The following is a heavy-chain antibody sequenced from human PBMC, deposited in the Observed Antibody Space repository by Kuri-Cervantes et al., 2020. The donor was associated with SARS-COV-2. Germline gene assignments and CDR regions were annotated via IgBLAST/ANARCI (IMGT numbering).Heavy chain of an antibody. CDR3: AKSRREGGGLFDDGVEV. CDR2: VSYDGSYK. CDR1: GFTFSNYG. D-gene: IGHD3-9*01. V-gene: IGHV3-30*18. Sequence: GESLKISWAASGFTFSNYGMHWVRQAPGKGLEWVALVSYDGSYKYYAGSVRGRFTISRDNSNKTVYLQMKSLRTEYTAVYYCAKSRREGGGLFDDGVEVGGQGTTVTVSS. J-gene: IGHJ6*02.